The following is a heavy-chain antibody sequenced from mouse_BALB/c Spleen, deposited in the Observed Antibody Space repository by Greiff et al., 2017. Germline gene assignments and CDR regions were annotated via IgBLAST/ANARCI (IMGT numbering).Heavy chain of an antibody. V-gene: IGHV3-6*02. CDR2: ISYDGSN. CDR3: ARARNRYGSDWYFDV. J-gene: IGHJ1*01. Sequence: DVKLQESGPGLVKPSQSLSLTCSVTGYSITSGYYWNWIRQFPGNKLEWMGYISYDGSNNYNPSLKNRISITRDTSKNQFFLKLNSVTTEDTATYYCARARNRYGSDWYFDVWGAGTTVTVSS. CDR1: GYSITSGYY. D-gene: IGHD1-1*01.